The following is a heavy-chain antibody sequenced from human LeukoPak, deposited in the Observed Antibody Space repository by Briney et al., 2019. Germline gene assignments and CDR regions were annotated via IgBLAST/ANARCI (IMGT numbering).Heavy chain of an antibody. CDR1: GYTFTSYG. CDR3: ARGGGYCSSTSCYTDDAFDI. Sequence: ASVKVSCKASGYTFTSYGISWVRQAHGQGLEWMGWISAYNGNTNYAQKLQGRVTMTTDTSTSTAYMELRSLRSDDTAVYYCARGGGYCSSTSCYTDDAFDIWGQGTMVTVSS. V-gene: IGHV1-18*01. CDR2: ISAYNGNT. J-gene: IGHJ3*02. D-gene: IGHD2-2*02.